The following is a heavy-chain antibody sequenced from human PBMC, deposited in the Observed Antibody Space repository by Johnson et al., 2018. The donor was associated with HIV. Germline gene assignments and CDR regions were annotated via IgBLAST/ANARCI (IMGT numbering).Heavy chain of an antibody. CDR1: GFTSDDYD. CDR2: IHWNAGNT. V-gene: IGHV3-20*04. Sequence: VQLVESGGDVVRPGGSLRLSCAASGFTSDDYDMTGVRQAPGKGLEWVSGIHWNAGNTGYVDSVRGRFTISRDNAKNSLYLQMNSLRAEDTVLYYCARRSGTCDAFDIWGQGTMVTVSS. CDR3: ARRSGTCDAFDI. D-gene: IGHD1-26*01. J-gene: IGHJ3*02.